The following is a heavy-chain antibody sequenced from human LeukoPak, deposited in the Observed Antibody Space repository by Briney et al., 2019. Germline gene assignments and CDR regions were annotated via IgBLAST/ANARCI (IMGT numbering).Heavy chain of an antibody. V-gene: IGHV4-34*01. CDR3: ARGSQWPASVHFDY. Sequence: SETLSLTCAVYGGSFSDYCSDYYWTWIRQPPGKGLEWIGEIHHSGSTNSGSTNYNPSLKSRVTISLDTSKNQFSLKLTSVTAADTAVYYCARGSQWPASVHFDYWGQGTLVTVSS. CDR2: IHHSGSTNSGST. J-gene: IGHJ4*02. CDR1: GGSFSDYCSDYY. D-gene: IGHD6-19*01.